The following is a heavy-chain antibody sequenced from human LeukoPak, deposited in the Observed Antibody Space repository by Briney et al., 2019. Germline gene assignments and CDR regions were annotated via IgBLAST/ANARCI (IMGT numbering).Heavy chain of an antibody. CDR1: GSTFSSYW. D-gene: IGHD5-12*01. J-gene: IGHJ4*02. CDR2: IKQDGVEK. V-gene: IGHV3-7*01. CDR3: ARDGSGYDSEFDY. Sequence: GGSLRLSCAASGSTFSSYWMSWVRQAPGKGLEWVANIKQDGVEKNYVVSVKGRFTTSRDNAKNSLYLQMNSLRAEDTAVYCCARDGSGYDSEFDYWGQGTLVSVSS.